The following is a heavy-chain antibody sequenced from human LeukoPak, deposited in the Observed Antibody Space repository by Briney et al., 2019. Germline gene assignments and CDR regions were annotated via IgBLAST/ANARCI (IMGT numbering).Heavy chain of an antibody. Sequence: PGGSLRLSCAASGFTFSSYAMSWVRQAPGKGLEWVSAISGSGGSTYYADSVKGRFTISRDNSKNTLYLQMNSLRAGDTAVYYCARDRVVWSGSIAWGQGTLVTVSS. V-gene: IGHV3-23*01. J-gene: IGHJ5*02. CDR3: ARDRVVWSGSIA. D-gene: IGHD3-3*01. CDR2: ISGSGGST. CDR1: GFTFSSYA.